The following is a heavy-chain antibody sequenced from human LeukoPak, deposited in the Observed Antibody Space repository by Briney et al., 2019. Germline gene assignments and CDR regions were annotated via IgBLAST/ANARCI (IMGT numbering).Heavy chain of an antibody. V-gene: IGHV1-3*02. CDR3: ARGHSGYDIDY. CDR2: SSAGNGNT. D-gene: IGHD5-12*01. CDR1: GYTFTNYA. J-gene: IGHJ4*02. Sequence: ASVKVSCKASGYTFTNYAMHWVRQAPGQRLEWMGWSSAGNGNTKYSQEFQGRVTISRHTSASTAYMELSSLRSEDMAVYYCARGHSGYDIDYWGQGTLVTVSS.